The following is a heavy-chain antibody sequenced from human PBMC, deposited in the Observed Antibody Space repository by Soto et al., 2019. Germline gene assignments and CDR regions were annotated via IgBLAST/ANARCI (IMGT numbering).Heavy chain of an antibody. CDR2: ISAYKGNT. V-gene: IGHV1-18*01. J-gene: IGHJ4*02. CDR1: GYTFTNYG. CDR3: ASRSGQLPYYFDY. D-gene: IGHD6-6*01. Sequence: RASVKVSCKASGYTFTNYGISWVRQAPGQGLEWMGWISAYKGNTNYAQKFQGRVTMTTDTSTSTAYMELRSLRTDDTAVYYCASRSGQLPYYFDYWGQGTMVTVYS.